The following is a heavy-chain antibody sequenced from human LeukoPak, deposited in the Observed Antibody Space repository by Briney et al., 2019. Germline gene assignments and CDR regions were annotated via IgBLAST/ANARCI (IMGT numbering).Heavy chain of an antibody. J-gene: IGHJ4*02. CDR3: ARGPPGDYYDSSDSPRPYFDY. D-gene: IGHD3-22*01. V-gene: IGHV4-31*03. CDR1: GGSISSGGYY. CDR2: IYYSGST. Sequence: SQTLSLTCTVSGGSISSGGYYWSWIRQHPGKGLEWIGYIYYSGSTYYNPSLKSRATISVDTSKSHFSLKLSSVTAADTAVYYCARGPPGDYYDSSDSPRPYFDYWGQGTLVTVSS.